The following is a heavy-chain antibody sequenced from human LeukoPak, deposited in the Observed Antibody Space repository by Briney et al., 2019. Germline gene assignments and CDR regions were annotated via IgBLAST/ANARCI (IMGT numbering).Heavy chain of an antibody. V-gene: IGHV1-24*01. CDR3: ATDRGGSCFDF. D-gene: IGHD2-15*01. Sequence: ASVKVSCKTSGFTFTGYYIHWVRQAPGRGLEWMGGFDPEDGETIYAQEFQGRVTMTEDTSTDTAYMELSSLRSEDTAVYYCATDRGGSCFDFWGQGTLVTVSS. CDR2: FDPEDGET. J-gene: IGHJ4*02. CDR1: GFTFTGYY.